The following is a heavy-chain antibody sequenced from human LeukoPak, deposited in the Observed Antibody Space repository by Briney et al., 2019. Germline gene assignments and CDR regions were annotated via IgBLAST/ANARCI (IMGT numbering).Heavy chain of an antibody. CDR3: ARPLEMATITGAFDI. V-gene: IGHV3-21*01. CDR1: GFTSSGYR. J-gene: IGHJ3*02. Sequence: GGPLKLSCEASGFTSSGYRWNWVRKAPGKGLEGSYPISSSSSYIYYADSVKGRFTISRDNAKNSLYLQMNSLRAEDTAVYYCARPLEMATITGAFDIWGQGTMVTVSS. CDR2: ISSSSSYI. D-gene: IGHD5-24*01.